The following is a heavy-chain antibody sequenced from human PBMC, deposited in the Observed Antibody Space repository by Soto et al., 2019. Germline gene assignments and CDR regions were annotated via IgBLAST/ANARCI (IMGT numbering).Heavy chain of an antibody. Sequence: EVQLVQSGAEVKKPGESLRISCKGSGYTFTTYWIGWVRQMPGKGLEWMGMMDPSDSDTDYSPPFQGHVTMSADKSINTAYVQWSSLKPSDTAMYFCVRVRKKWAGGAYWGQGTLVTVSS. D-gene: IGHD1-26*01. J-gene: IGHJ4*02. CDR3: VRVRKKWAGGAY. V-gene: IGHV5-10-1*03. CDR1: GYTFTTYW. CDR2: MDPSDSDT.